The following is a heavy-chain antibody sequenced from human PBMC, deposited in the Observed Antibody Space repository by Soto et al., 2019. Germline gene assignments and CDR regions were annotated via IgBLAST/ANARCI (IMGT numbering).Heavy chain of an antibody. CDR1: GGTFSSYA. J-gene: IGHJ6*02. D-gene: IGHD5-12*01. CDR2: IIPSFGTA. V-gene: IGHV1-69*12. CDR3: GGYANYYYGMDV. Sequence: QVQLVQSGAEVKKPGSSVKVSCKASGGTFSSYAISWVRQAPGQGLEWMGGIIPSFGTANYAQKFQGRVTITADESTSTAYMELSSLRSEDTAVYYCGGYANYYYGMDVWGQGTTVTVSS.